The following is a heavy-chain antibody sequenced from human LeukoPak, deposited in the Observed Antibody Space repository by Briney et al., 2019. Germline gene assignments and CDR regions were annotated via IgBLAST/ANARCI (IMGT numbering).Heavy chain of an antibody. J-gene: IGHJ6*02. V-gene: IGHV3-7*01. CDR1: GFTFSTYW. D-gene: IGHD2-2*01. Sequence: PGGSLRLSCAASGFTFSTYWMTWVRQAPGKGLEWVANIEQDGSEKYYVDSVKGRFTISRDNAKNSLYLQMNSLRAEDTAVYYCARDQAVCSSTSCYHYYYFYAMDVWGQGTTVTVSS. CDR2: IEQDGSEK. CDR3: ARDQAVCSSTSCYHYYYFYAMDV.